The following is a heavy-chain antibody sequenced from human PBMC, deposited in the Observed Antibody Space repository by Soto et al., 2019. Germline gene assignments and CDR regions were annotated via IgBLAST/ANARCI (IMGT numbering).Heavy chain of an antibody. CDR2: IYYSGST. CDR3: ARAVLWYSSGWSRPYFDY. J-gene: IGHJ4*02. CDR1: GGSVSSGSYY. V-gene: IGHV4-61*01. D-gene: IGHD6-19*01. Sequence: KASETLSLTCTVSGGSVSSGSYYWSWIRQPPGKGLEWIGYIYYSGSTNYNPSLKSRVTISVDTSKNQFSLKLSSVTAADTAVYYCARAVLWYSSGWSRPYFDYWGQGTLVTVSS.